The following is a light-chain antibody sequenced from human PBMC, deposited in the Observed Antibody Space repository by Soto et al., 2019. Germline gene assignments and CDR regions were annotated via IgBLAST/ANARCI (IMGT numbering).Light chain of an antibody. CDR1: SSDVGNYNL. CDR3: CSYAGSSILV. CDR2: EGS. Sequence: QSALTQPASVSGSPGQSITISCTGTSSDVGNYNLVSWYQQYPGKAPKLMIYEGSKRPSGVSNCFSGSKSGNTASLTISGLQAEDEADYYCCSYAGSSILVFGGGTKLTVL. V-gene: IGLV2-23*01. J-gene: IGLJ2*01.